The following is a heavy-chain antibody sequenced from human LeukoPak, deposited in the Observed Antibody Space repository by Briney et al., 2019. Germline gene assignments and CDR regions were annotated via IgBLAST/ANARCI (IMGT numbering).Heavy chain of an antibody. V-gene: IGHV3-23*01. Sequence: PGGSLRLSCAVSGFTFSSYAMSWVRQAPGKGLEWVSAISGSGGSTYYADSVKGRFTISRDNAKNSLYLQMNSLRAEDTAVYYCARCYYDSSGYLLHRLFDYWGRGTLVTVSS. CDR1: GFTFSSYA. D-gene: IGHD3-22*01. CDR3: ARCYYDSSGYLLHRLFDY. CDR2: ISGSGGST. J-gene: IGHJ4*02.